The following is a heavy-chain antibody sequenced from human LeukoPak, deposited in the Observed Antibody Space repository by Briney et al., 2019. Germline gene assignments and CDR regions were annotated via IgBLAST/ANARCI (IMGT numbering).Heavy chain of an antibody. CDR2: VSASGDST. Sequence: QSGGSLRLSCAASGFTFSSYAMHWVRQAPGKGLEWVAVVSASGDSTYSVDSVKGRFTVSRDNSKSTLYLQMNSLRVGDTAVYYCAKGLDTSLFLSGFDYWGQGTLVTVSS. D-gene: IGHD2/OR15-2a*01. CDR1: GFTFSSYA. J-gene: IGHJ4*02. CDR3: AKGLDTSLFLSGFDY. V-gene: IGHV3-23*01.